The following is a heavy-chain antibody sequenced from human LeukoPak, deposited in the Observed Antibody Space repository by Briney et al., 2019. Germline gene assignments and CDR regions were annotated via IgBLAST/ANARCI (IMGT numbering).Heavy chain of an antibody. Sequence: SQSLSLTWTVSGGSISSYYWSWIRQPPGKGLEWIGYIYYSGSTNYNPSLKSRVTITVDTSKNQCSLKLSSVTAADTAVYYCARRATWGDYFDYWGQGTLVTVSS. J-gene: IGHJ4*02. CDR2: IYYSGST. CDR3: ARRATWGDYFDY. V-gene: IGHV4-59*01. CDR1: GGSISSYY. D-gene: IGHD5-12*01.